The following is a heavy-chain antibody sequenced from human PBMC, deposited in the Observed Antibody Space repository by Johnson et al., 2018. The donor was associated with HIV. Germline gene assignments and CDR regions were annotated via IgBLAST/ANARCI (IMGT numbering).Heavy chain of an antibody. Sequence: VQLVESGGGVVRPGGSLRLSCAASGFTFDDYGMSWVRQAPGKGLEWVSGINWTGGSTGYVDSVKGRFTISRDNAKNSLYLKMNSLRAEDTAVYYCAKDRSMDDAFDVWGQGTMVTGSS. CDR2: INWTGGST. D-gene: IGHD1-26*01. V-gene: IGHV3-20*04. J-gene: IGHJ3*01. CDR1: GFTFDDYG. CDR3: AKDRSMDDAFDV.